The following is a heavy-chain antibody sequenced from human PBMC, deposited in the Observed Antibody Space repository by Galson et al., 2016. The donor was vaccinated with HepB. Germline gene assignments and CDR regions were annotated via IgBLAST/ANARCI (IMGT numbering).Heavy chain of an antibody. CDR2: VYTSGNT. J-gene: IGHJ3*02. CDR1: GGSIRSYY. CDR3: ARPLIGTRGAFDI. Sequence: ETLSLTCTVSGGSIRSYYWSWIRQPAGKGLEWIGRVYTSGNTNYNPSLKSRISMSVDTTKNQFSLKLYSVTAADTAVYYCARPLIGTRGAFDIWGQGTMVTVSS. V-gene: IGHV4-4*07. D-gene: IGHD2-2*01.